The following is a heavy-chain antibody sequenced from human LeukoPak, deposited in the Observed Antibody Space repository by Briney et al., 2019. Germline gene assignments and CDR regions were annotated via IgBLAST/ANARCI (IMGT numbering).Heavy chain of an antibody. D-gene: IGHD3-16*02. CDR1: GGSFSGYY. V-gene: IGHV4-34*01. CDR2: INHGGST. CDR3: ARRAPVSGSYLMGYNWFDP. Sequence: SETLSLTCAVYGGSFSGYYWSWLRQPPGKGLEWIGEINHGGSTNYNPSLKSRVTISVDTSKNQFSLKLSSVTAADTAVYYCARRAPVSGSYLMGYNWFDPWGQGTLVTVSS. J-gene: IGHJ5*02.